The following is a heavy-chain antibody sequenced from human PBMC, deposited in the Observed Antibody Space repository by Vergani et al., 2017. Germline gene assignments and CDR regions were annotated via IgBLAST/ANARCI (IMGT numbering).Heavy chain of an antibody. CDR1: GFSFRNAW. D-gene: IGHD1-14*01. Sequence: EVQLVESGGGIVKPGGSLRLSCVASGFSFRNAWMNWVRRTPGKGLEWVGRIKSTFDRGTTDYAAAVKGRFTISRDDSKNTLFLQMNGLKTEDIGVYYCTTDPRYCCDGSSYWLRNHHYYGMDVRGQGTTVTVSS. J-gene: IGHJ6*02. CDR3: TTDPRYCCDGSSYWLRNHHYYGMDV. CDR2: IKSTFDRGTT. V-gene: IGHV3-15*07.